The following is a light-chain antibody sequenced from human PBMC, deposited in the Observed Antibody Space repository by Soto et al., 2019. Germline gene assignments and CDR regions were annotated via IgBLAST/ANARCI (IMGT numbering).Light chain of an antibody. V-gene: IGKV3-20*01. CDR2: GAS. J-gene: IGKJ1*01. Sequence: IVLTQYPGTLSLSPGERATLSCRASQSVRSNYLAWYQQKPGQAPRLLIFGASSRATGIPDRFSGSGSGTDFTLTISRLEPEDFAVYYCQQYASSPRTFGQGTKVDI. CDR1: QSVRSNY. CDR3: QQYASSPRT.